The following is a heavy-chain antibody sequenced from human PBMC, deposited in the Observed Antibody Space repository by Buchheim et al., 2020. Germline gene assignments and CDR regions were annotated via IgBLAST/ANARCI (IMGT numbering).Heavy chain of an antibody. CDR3: ARSRPGPPRGYFDY. J-gene: IGHJ4*02. V-gene: IGHV4-59*12. D-gene: IGHD3-22*01. Sequence: QVQLQESGPGLVKPSETLSLTCSVSGDSINMYYWSWIRQPPGKGLEWIGYMYHSGRTKYNPSLDGRGTISVDTSKNQFSLKLTSVRASDTAVYYCARSRPGPPRGYFDYWGQGT. CDR1: GDSINMYY. CDR2: MYHSGRT.